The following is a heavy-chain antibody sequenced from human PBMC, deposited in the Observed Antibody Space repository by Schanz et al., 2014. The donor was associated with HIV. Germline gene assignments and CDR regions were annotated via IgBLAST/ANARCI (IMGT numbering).Heavy chain of an antibody. V-gene: IGHV4-34*02. CDR1: GSSVTYFY. Sequence: QVQLQQWGAGLLKPSETLSLTCAVYGSSVTYFYWSWIRQSPGKGLEWIAEVNHSGDANHNPSLKSRVTISVDTSKNQFSLKLSSVTAADTAVYYCSRGAGGGDYYDSSDYPYCLDYWGQGTQVTVSS. CDR2: VNHSGDA. J-gene: IGHJ4*02. CDR3: SRGAGGGDYYDSSDYPYCLDY. D-gene: IGHD3-22*01.